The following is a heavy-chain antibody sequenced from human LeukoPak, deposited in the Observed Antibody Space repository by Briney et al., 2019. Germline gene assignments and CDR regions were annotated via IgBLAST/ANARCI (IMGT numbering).Heavy chain of an antibody. CDR2: IYPGDSDT. D-gene: IGHD3-10*01. Sequence: GESLRISCKASGYIFTTYWIGWVRQMPGKGLEWMGIIYPGDSDTRYSPSFQGQVTISADKSISTAYLQWSSLKASDTAMYYCARQYGEKVAFDIWGQGTMVTVSS. V-gene: IGHV5-51*01. J-gene: IGHJ3*02. CDR1: GYIFTTYW. CDR3: ARQYGEKVAFDI.